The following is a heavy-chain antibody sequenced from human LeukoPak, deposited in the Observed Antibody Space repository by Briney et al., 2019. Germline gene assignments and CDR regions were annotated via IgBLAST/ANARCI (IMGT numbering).Heavy chain of an antibody. D-gene: IGHD3-10*01. Sequence: GGSLRLSCAASGFTFSSYAMSWVRQAPGKGLEWVSAISGSGGSTYYADSVKGRFTISRDNSKNTLYLQMSSLRAEDTAVYYCAKVGDYYGSGRYSNFDYWGQGTLVTVSS. V-gene: IGHV3-23*01. CDR3: AKVGDYYGSGRYSNFDY. J-gene: IGHJ4*02. CDR2: ISGSGGST. CDR1: GFTFSSYA.